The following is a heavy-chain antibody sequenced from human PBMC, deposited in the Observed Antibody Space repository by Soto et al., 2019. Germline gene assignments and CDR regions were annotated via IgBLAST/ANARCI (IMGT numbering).Heavy chain of an antibody. J-gene: IGHJ3*02. V-gene: IGHV1-2*02. D-gene: IGHD3-3*01. CDR1: GYPVTAYY. CDR2: INPATGAA. CDR3: ARGGGVGVAGSAAFDM. Sequence: QLHLVQSGAVVKKPGASVTVSCSASGYPVTAYYMHWVRQAPGRGLEWMGGINPATGAAKYTQTFQGRATMTRETPTSTVFMELSGLTSEATAVFYVARGGGVGVAGSAAFDMWGQGTLVTVSS.